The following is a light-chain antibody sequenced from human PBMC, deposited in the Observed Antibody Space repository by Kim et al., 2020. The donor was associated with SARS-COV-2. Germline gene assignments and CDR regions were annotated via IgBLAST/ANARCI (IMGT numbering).Light chain of an antibody. CDR1: SSNIGAGYD. J-gene: IGLJ3*02. CDR2: GNS. Sequence: QRVTIACTGSSSNIGAGYDVHWYQQLPGTAPKLLIYGNSNRPSGVPDRFSGSKSGTSASLAITGLQAEDEADYYCQSYDSSLSVWVFGGGIQLTVL. CDR3: QSYDSSLSVWV. V-gene: IGLV1-40*01.